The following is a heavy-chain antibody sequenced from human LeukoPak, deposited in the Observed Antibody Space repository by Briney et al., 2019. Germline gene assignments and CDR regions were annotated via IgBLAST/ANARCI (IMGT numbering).Heavy chain of an antibody. CDR2: IYYSWST. V-gene: IGHV4-61*01. CDR3: ARDRSNWNDVPDYYYSGRDV. D-gene: IGHD1-20*01. Sequence: SETLSLTCTVSGGSVSSGSYYWSWLRQPPGKGLEWFGYIYYSWSTNYNPSLKRRVTISVDTSKNQSSLKLSSVTAADTAVYYCARDRSNWNDVPDYYYSGRDVWGQGTTVTVSS. J-gene: IGHJ6*02. CDR1: GGSVSSGSYY.